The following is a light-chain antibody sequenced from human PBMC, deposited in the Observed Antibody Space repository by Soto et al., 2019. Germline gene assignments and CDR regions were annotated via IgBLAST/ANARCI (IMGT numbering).Light chain of an antibody. J-gene: IGLJ1*01. Sequence: QSVLTQPPSASGTRGQTVTISCSGSSSNIGSNAVSWYQQLPGTAPKLLIYSNHQRPSGVPDRFSGAKSGTSASLAMSGLQSEDEADYYCAAWDGSLNGYVFGTGTKVTVL. CDR2: SNH. CDR3: AAWDGSLNGYV. V-gene: IGLV1-44*01. CDR1: SSNIGSNA.